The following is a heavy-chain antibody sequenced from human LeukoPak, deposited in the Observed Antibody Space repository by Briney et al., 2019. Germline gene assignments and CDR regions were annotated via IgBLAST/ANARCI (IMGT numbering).Heavy chain of an antibody. J-gene: IGHJ4*02. Sequence: GRSLRLSCAASGFTFDDYAMHWVRQAPGKGLEWVSGISWNSGSIGYADSVKGRFTISRDNAKNSLYLQMNSLRAEDTALYYCAKDIIHYYDSSGYYHPTFDYWGQGTLVTVSS. D-gene: IGHD3-22*01. CDR2: ISWNSGSI. CDR1: GFTFDDYA. CDR3: AKDIIHYYDSSGYYHPTFDY. V-gene: IGHV3-9*01.